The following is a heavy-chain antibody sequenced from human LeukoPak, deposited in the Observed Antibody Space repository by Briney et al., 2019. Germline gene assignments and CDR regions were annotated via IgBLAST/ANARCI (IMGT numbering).Heavy chain of an antibody. CDR1: GGTFSSYA. Sequence: SVKVSCKASGGTFSSYAISWVRQAPGQGLEWMGGIIPIFGTANYAQKFQGRVTITTDESTSTAYMELSSLRSEDTAVYYCARGRYCSSTSCYTEYYFDYWGQGTLVTVSS. CDR3: ARGRYCSSTSCYTEYYFDY. D-gene: IGHD2-2*02. J-gene: IGHJ4*02. CDR2: IIPIFGTA. V-gene: IGHV1-69*05.